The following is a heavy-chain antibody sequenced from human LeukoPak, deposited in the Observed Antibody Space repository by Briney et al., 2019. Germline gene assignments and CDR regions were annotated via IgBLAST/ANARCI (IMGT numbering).Heavy chain of an antibody. J-gene: IGHJ5*02. Sequence: SQTLSLTCTVSGVSISCGGYLWSWIRQHPGEGLGWIGYICYSGSTYYNPSLKSRVTISVDTTKNQYSLKLSSVTAADPAVYYCARSRDWFDPWGQGTLVTVSS. CDR1: GVSISCGGYL. CDR3: ARSRDWFDP. V-gene: IGHV4-31*03. CDR2: ICYSGST.